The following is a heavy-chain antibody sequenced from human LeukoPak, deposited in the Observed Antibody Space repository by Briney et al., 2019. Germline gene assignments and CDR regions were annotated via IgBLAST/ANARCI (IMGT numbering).Heavy chain of an antibody. CDR2: MNPGTNKK. Sequence: ASVKVSCKASGGTFSSYAISWVRQAPGQGPEWMAWMNPGTNKKGFAQKFQGRVTLTSDSSISTMYMEISSLTFDDTAVYYCLRGAYPSPWGQGTLVTVSS. CDR1: GGTFSSYA. J-gene: IGHJ4*02. CDR3: LRGAYPSP. V-gene: IGHV1-8*02.